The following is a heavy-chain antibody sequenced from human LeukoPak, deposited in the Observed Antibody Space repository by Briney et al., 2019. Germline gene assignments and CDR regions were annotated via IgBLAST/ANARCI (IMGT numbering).Heavy chain of an antibody. CDR2: ISGSGGST. V-gene: IGHV3-23*01. D-gene: IGHD6-13*01. J-gene: IGHJ4*02. Sequence: GGSLRLSCAASGFTFSNYAMSWIRQAPGKGLEWVSAISGSGGSTYYADSVKGGFTISRDNSKNTLYLQMNSLRAEDTAVYYCAKVTYGSSWYYFDYWGQGTLVTVSS. CDR1: GFTFSNYA. CDR3: AKVTYGSSWYYFDY.